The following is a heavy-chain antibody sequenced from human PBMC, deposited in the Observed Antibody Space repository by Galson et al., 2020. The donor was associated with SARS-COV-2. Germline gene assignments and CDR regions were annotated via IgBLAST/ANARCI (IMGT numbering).Heavy chain of an antibody. D-gene: IGHD5-18*01. CDR2: IYYSGST. CDR3: ARTASGYSYGPCDY. Sequence: SETLSLTCTVSGGSVSSGSYYWSWIRQPPGKGLEWIGYIYYSGSTNYNPSLKSRVTISVDTSKNQFSLKLSSVTAADTAVYYCARTASGYSYGPCDYWGQGTLVTVSS. V-gene: IGHV4-61*01. CDR1: GGSVSSGSYY. J-gene: IGHJ4*02.